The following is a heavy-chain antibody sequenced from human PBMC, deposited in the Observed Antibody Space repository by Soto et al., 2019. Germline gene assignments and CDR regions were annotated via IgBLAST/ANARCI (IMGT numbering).Heavy chain of an antibody. CDR1: GFTFSSYA. D-gene: IGHD3-22*01. CDR3: AKALMYYYDSSGYYTYRPPDY. V-gene: IGHV3-23*01. CDR2: ISGSGGST. Sequence: GGSLRLSCAASGFTFSSYAMSWVRQAPGKGLEWVSAISGSGGSTYYADSVKGRFTISRDNSKNTLYLQMNSLRAEDTAVYYCAKALMYYYDSSGYYTYRPPDYWGQGTLVTVSS. J-gene: IGHJ4*02.